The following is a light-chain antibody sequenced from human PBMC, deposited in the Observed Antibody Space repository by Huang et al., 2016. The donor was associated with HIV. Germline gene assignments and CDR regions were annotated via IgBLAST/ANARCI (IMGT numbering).Light chain of an antibody. V-gene: IGKV1D-13*01. CDR3: QQFNNYLT. Sequence: AIQLTQSPSSLSASVGDRVTITCRASRGISSGLAWYQQKPGKAPKLLIFDASSLESGGPARFSGSGSGTDFTLTISSLQPEDFATYYCQQFNNYLTFGQGTRLE. CDR1: RGISSG. J-gene: IGKJ5*01. CDR2: DAS.